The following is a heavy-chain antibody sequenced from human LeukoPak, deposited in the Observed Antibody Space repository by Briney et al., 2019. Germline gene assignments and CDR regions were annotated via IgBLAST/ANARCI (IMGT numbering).Heavy chain of an antibody. CDR3: AVTYYYGSGSYIA. CDR2: INHSGST. J-gene: IGHJ5*02. CDR1: GGSFSGYY. Sequence: PSETLSLTCAVYGGSFSGYYWSRIRQPPGKGLEWIGEINHSGSTNYNPSLKSRVTISVDTSKNQFSLKLSSVTAADTAVYYCAVTYYYGSGSYIAWGQGTLVTVSS. V-gene: IGHV4-34*01. D-gene: IGHD3-10*01.